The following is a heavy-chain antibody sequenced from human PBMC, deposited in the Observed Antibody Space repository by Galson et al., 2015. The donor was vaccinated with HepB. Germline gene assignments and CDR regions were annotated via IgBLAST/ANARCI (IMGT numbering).Heavy chain of an antibody. J-gene: IGHJ4*02. Sequence: SLRLSCAASGFIFRNYGMHWVRQAPGKGLEWVAVIWYDGRDQKYADSVKGRFTISRDNSRNTLYLQMSSLRVEDTALYYCAKLHSSDPSWGQGTLVHVSS. CDR1: GFIFRNYG. V-gene: IGHV3-33*06. D-gene: IGHD6-19*01. CDR2: IWYDGRDQ. CDR3: AKLHSSDPS.